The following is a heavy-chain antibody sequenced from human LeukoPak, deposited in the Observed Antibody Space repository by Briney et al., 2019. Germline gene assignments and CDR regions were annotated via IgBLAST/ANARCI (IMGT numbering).Heavy chain of an antibody. D-gene: IGHD2/OR15-2a*01. Sequence: GGSLRLSCVASGFTFSDYAMNWVRQAPGKGLEWVSAIDSSTTRIYYANSVRGRFTISRDNAKNSLDLQMNSLRAEDTAVYYCVRGGTYCDSTCKGADYWGQGTLVAVSS. CDR3: VRGGTYCDSTCKGADY. CDR1: GFTFSDYA. CDR2: IDSSTTRI. V-gene: IGHV3-21*01. J-gene: IGHJ4*02.